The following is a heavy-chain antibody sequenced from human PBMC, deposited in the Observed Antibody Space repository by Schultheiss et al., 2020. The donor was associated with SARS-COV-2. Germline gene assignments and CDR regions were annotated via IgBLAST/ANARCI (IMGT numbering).Heavy chain of an antibody. V-gene: IGHV3-23*01. Sequence: GGSLRLSCAASGFTFSSYAMSWVRQAPGKGLEWVSTISGSGGATYYADSVKGRFTISRDNSKNTLYLQMNSLRAEDTAVYYCAKHLDTGGYYYFDYWGQGTLVTVSS. CDR2: ISGSGGAT. J-gene: IGHJ4*02. CDR3: AKHLDTGGYYYFDY. D-gene: IGHD3-22*01. CDR1: GFTFSSYA.